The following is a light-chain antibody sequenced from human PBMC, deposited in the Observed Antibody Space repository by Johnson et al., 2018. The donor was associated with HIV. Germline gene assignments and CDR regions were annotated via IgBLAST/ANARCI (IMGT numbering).Light chain of an antibody. CDR2: RSN. CDR1: SSNIGSNT. CDR3: GTWDSGPRTGF. Sequence: QSVLTQAPSASGTPGQRVTISCSGSSSNIGSNTVNWYQQLPGTAPKLLIYRSNQRPSGVPDRFSGSKSGTSATLGITGLQTGDEADYYCGTWDSGPRTGFLGTGTKVTVL. V-gene: IGLV1-44*01. J-gene: IGLJ1*01.